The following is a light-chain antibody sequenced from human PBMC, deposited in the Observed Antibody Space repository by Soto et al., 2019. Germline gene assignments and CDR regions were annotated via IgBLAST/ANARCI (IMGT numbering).Light chain of an antibody. CDR2: EGS. Sequence: SVLTQPASVSGSPGQSITISCTGTSSDVGSYNLVSWYQQHPGKAPKLMIYEGSKGPSGVSNRFSGSKSGNTASLTISGLQAEDEADYYCCSYAGSSTYVFGTGTKVTVL. V-gene: IGLV2-23*01. CDR1: SSDVGSYNL. CDR3: CSYAGSSTYV. J-gene: IGLJ1*01.